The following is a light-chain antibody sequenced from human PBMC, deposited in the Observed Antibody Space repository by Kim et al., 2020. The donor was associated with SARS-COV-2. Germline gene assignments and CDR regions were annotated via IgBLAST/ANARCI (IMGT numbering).Light chain of an antibody. CDR3: QQSDTAPYT. CDR2: AAS. V-gene: IGKV1-39*01. Sequence: SSSEGDRVTIPCPANQSISDYLNWYQQKPGKAPNLLIYAASNLQDGVPSRFSGSGFGTDFTLTIRSLQPEDLSTYYCQQSDTAPYTFGQGTKLEI. J-gene: IGKJ2*01. CDR1: QSISDY.